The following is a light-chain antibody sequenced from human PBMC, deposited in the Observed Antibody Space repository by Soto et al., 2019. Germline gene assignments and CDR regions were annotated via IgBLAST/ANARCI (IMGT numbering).Light chain of an antibody. CDR3: QRHNSAPPFT. CDR2: GAS. V-gene: IGKV1-27*01. Sequence: DIQMTQSPSSLSASVGDRVTITCRASQGISNHLAWYQQKPGKVPKVLIYGASTLQSGVPSRFSGSGAGTEFTLTISGLQAEDGATYYCQRHNSAPPFTFGPGTKVAIK. CDR1: QGISNH. J-gene: IGKJ3*01.